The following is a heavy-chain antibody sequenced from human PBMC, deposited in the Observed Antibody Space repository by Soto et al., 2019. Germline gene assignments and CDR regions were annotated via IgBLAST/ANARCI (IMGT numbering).Heavy chain of an antibody. J-gene: IGHJ6*04. CDR1: GFTFSDYY. V-gene: IGHV3-11*01. D-gene: IGHD3-3*01. Sequence: GGSLRLSCAASGFTFSDYYMSWIRQAPGKGLEWVSYISSSGSTIYYADSVKGRFTISRDNAKNSLYLQMNSLRAEDTAVYYCARHRGPTTIFGVVITRYYYGMDGWGKGNSVTV. CDR2: ISSSGSTI. CDR3: ARHRGPTTIFGVVITRYYYGMDG.